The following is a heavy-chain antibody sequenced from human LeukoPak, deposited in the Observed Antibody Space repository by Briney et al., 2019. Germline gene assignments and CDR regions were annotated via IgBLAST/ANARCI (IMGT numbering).Heavy chain of an antibody. CDR1: GFTFSSYW. D-gene: IGHD5-24*01. V-gene: IGHV3-74*01. CDR3: ARDNAYTFDY. CDR2: INTNGNSA. Sequence: GGSLRLSCEVPGFTFSSYWMNWVRQVPGKGLVWVAHINTNGNSASYADSVKGRFTVSRDNAKSTLYLQMNSLRAEDTAVYYCARDNAYTFDYWGQGTLVTVSS. J-gene: IGHJ4*02.